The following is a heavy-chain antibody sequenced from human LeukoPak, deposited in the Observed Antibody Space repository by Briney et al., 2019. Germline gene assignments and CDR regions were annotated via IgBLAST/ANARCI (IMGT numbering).Heavy chain of an antibody. CDR2: INAGNGNT. Sequence: EASVKVSCTASGYTFTSYAMHWVRQAPGQRLEGMGWINAGNGNTKYSQEFQGRVTITRDTSASTAYMELSSLRSEDMAVYYCARGGMGGYYSHYYYMDVWGKGTTVTVSS. V-gene: IGHV1-3*03. D-gene: IGHD3-3*01. CDR3: ARGGMGGYYSHYYYMDV. J-gene: IGHJ6*03. CDR1: GYTFTSYA.